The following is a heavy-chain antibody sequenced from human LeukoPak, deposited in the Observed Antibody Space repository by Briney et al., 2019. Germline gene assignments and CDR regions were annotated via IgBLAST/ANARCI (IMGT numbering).Heavy chain of an antibody. D-gene: IGHD3-22*01. CDR1: GYTLADFH. CDR2: LNPHSGAT. J-gene: IGHJ5*02. V-gene: IGHV1-2*02. CDR3: ARDRAYDSSGEPMFHP. Sequence: ASVKLSCKASGYTLADFHIQWVRQAPGQGLEWMGTLNPHSGATHYSQKSRGRVTMTRDTSVNTAYMELNRLTSDDTAVYYCARDRAYDSSGEPMFHPWGQGSLVAVSS.